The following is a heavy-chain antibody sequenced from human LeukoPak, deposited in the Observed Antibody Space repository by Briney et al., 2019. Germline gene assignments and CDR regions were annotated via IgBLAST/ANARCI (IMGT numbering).Heavy chain of an antibody. Sequence: SETLSLTCTVSGGSISSGNYYWSWIRQPAGKGLEWIGRIHTSGSTNYNPSLKSRVTISGDTSKNHFSLKLSSVTAADTAVYYCTREVEGYSYASGRFLHFDPWGQGTLVTVSS. D-gene: IGHD3-10*01. CDR3: TREVEGYSYASGRFLHFDP. CDR1: GGSISSGNYY. V-gene: IGHV4-61*02. J-gene: IGHJ5*02. CDR2: IHTSGST.